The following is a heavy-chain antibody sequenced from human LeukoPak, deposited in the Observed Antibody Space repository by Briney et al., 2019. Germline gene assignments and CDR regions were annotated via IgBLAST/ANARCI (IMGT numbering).Heavy chain of an antibody. Sequence: GGSLRLSCAASGFTFSSYSMNWVRQAPGKGLEWVSSISSSSSYIYHADSVKGRFTISRDNAKNSLYLQMNSLRAEDTAVYYCARDGVGAPTGGYYFDYWGQGTLVTVSS. D-gene: IGHD1-26*01. V-gene: IGHV3-21*01. CDR3: ARDGVGAPTGGYYFDY. J-gene: IGHJ4*02. CDR2: ISSSSSYI. CDR1: GFTFSSYS.